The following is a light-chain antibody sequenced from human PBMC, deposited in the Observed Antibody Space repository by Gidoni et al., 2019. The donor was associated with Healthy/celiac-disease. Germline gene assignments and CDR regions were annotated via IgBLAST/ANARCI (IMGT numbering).Light chain of an antibody. V-gene: IGKV4-1*01. Sequence: DIVMTQSPDSLAVSLGERATINCKSSQSVLYSSNNKNYLAWYQQKPGQPPKLLIYWASTRESGVPDRFSGSGSGTDFTLTISSLQAEDLAVYYCQQYYSTGYTFGQGTKLEIK. CDR1: QSVLYSSNNKNY. CDR3: QQYYSTGYT. J-gene: IGKJ2*01. CDR2: WAS.